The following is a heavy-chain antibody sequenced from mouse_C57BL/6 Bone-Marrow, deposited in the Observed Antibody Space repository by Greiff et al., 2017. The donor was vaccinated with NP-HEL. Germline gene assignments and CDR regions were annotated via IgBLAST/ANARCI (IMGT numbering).Heavy chain of an antibody. Sequence: QVQLQQSGAELVRPGASVTLSCKASGYTFTDYEMHWVKQTPVHGLEWIGAIDPETGGTAYNQKFKGKAILTADKSSSTAYMELRSLTSEDSAVYYCTREGYYYGSSYDFAYWGQGTLVTVSA. CDR2: IDPETGGT. J-gene: IGHJ3*01. CDR3: TREGYYYGSSYDFAY. CDR1: GYTFTDYE. D-gene: IGHD1-1*01. V-gene: IGHV1-15*01.